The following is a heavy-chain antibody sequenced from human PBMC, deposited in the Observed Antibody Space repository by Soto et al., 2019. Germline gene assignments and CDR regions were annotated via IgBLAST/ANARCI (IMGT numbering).Heavy chain of an antibody. CDR1: GGSISSGDYY. V-gene: IGHV4-30-4*01. J-gene: IGHJ4*02. Sequence: TSETLSLTCTVSGGSISSGDYYWSWIRQPPGKGLEWIGYIYYSGSTYYNPSLKSRVTISLDASKNQFSLNLSSVTAADTAMYFCAREYYYDSRGYYWSLDYWGQGTLVTVSS. CDR2: IYYSGST. D-gene: IGHD3-22*01. CDR3: AREYYYDSRGYYWSLDY.